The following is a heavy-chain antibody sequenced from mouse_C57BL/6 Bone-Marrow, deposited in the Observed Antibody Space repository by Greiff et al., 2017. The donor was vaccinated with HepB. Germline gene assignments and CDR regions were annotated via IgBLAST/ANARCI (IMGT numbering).Heavy chain of an antibody. CDR2: IYPSDSET. Sequence: QVHVKQPGAELVRPGSSVKLSCKASGYTFTSYWMDWVKQRPGQGLEWIGNIYPSDSETHYNQKFKDKATLTVDKSSSTAYMQLSSLTSEDSAVYYCARRVRYFDYWGQGTTLTVSS. V-gene: IGHV1-61*01. CDR1: GYTFTSYW. J-gene: IGHJ2*01. D-gene: IGHD2-14*01. CDR3: ARRVRYFDY.